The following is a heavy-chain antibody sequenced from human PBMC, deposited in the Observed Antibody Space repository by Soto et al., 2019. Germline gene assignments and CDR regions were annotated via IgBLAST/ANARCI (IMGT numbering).Heavy chain of an antibody. CDR3: AKDQGSSWYEIDY. J-gene: IGHJ4*02. CDR2: ISGSGGST. CDR1: GFTFSNYA. D-gene: IGHD6-13*01. Sequence: EVQLLESGGGLVQPGGSLRLSCAASGFTFSNYAVTWVRQAPGKWLELVSTISGSGGSTYYADSVKGRFTISRDNSKNTLYLQMNSLRAEDTAVYYCAKDQGSSWYEIDYWGQGTLVTVSS. V-gene: IGHV3-23*01.